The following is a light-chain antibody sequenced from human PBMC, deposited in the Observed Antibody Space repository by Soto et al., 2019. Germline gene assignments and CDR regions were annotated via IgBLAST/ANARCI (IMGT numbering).Light chain of an antibody. Sequence: DIQMTQSPPTVSAFVGDRVTFSCRASPNIGYWLAWYQQKPGQAPVLLIEKTSSLQSGVASRFYGSGSGTDFTLTITSLQTDDVGTYYCQQYSRYWTFGPGTKVEIK. CDR1: PNIGYW. CDR2: KTS. CDR3: QQYSRYWT. V-gene: IGKV1-5*03. J-gene: IGKJ1*01.